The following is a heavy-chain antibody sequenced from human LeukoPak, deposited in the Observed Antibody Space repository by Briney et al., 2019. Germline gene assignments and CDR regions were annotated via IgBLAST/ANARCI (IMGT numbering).Heavy chain of an antibody. CDR1: GYTFTSYG. D-gene: IGHD1-26*01. J-gene: IGHJ6*02. Sequence: WASVKVSCKASGYTFTSYGISWVRQAPGQGLEWMGWISAYNGNTTYAQKLQGRVTMTTDTSTSTAYMELRSLRSDDTAVYYCARGVLGATPSYAVLVHYYYGMDVWGQGTTVTVSS. CDR3: ARGVLGATPSYAVLVHYYYGMDV. V-gene: IGHV1-18*01. CDR2: ISAYNGNT.